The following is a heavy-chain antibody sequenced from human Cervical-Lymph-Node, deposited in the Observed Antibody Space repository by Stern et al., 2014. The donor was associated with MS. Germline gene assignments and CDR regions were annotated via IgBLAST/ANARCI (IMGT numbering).Heavy chain of an antibody. J-gene: IGHJ4*02. CDR3: ARDGGLSGDGYNHFDS. CDR2: LWYDGSKK. Sequence: VQLEESGGGVVQPGRSLRLSCTTSGFIFSDFAMHWVRQAPGKGLEWVAVLWYDGSKKYYADSVKGRFTISRDNSKNTLFLQLNSLRADTAVYYCARDGGLSGDGYNHFDSWGQGTLVTVSS. V-gene: IGHV3-33*01. CDR1: GFIFSDFA. D-gene: IGHD5-24*01.